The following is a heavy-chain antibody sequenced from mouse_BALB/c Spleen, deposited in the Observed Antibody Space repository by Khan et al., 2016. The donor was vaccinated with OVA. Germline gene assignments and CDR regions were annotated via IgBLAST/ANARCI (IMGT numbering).Heavy chain of an antibody. CDR2: INTETGEP. V-gene: IGHV9-2-1*01. CDR1: GYTFTDYS. CDR3: SRDRYDYSDY. Sequence: QIQLVQSGPELKKPGETVKISCKASGYTFTDYSMHWVKQAPGKGLKWMGWINTETGEPTYADDFKGRFAFSLETSASTAYLQINNLKNEDTATYFCSRDRYDYSDYWGRGTTLTVSS. D-gene: IGHD2-14*01. J-gene: IGHJ2*01.